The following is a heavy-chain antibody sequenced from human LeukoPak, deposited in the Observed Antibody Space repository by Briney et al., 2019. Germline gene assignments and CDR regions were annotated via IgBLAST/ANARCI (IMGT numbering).Heavy chain of an antibody. V-gene: IGHV4-34*01. CDR1: GGSFSGYY. CDR2: INHSGST. J-gene: IGHJ6*02. CDR3: ARYRIRGGSSGWSGYYYYYYGMDV. Sequence: SETLSLTCAVYGGSFSGYYWSWIRQPPGKGLEWIGEINHSGSTNYNPSLKSRVTISVDTSKNQFSLKLSSVTAADTAVYYCARYRIRGGSSGWSGYYYYYYGMDVWGQGTTVTVSS. D-gene: IGHD6-19*01.